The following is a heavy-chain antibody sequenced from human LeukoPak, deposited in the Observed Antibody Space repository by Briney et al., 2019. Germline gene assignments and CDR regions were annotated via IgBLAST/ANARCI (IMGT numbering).Heavy chain of an antibody. CDR3: ARLNSGSYYSPFDY. D-gene: IGHD1-26*01. V-gene: IGHV1-69*13. CDR1: GGTFSSYA. Sequence: SVKASCKASGGTFSSYAISWVRQAPGQGLEWMGGIIPIFGTANYAQKFQGRVTITADESTSTAYMELSSLRSEDTAVYYCARLNSGSYYSPFDYWGQGTLVTVSS. J-gene: IGHJ4*02. CDR2: IIPIFGTA.